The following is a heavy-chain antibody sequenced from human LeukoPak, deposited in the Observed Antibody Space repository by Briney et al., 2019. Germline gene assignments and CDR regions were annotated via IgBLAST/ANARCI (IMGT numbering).Heavy chain of an antibody. Sequence: GSSVKVSCKASGGTFSSYAISWVRQAPGQGLEWMGGIIPNFGTANYAQKFQGRVTITADESTSTAYMELSSLRSEDTAVYYCARALGGNSENYYYYYMDVWGKGTTVTVSS. CDR3: ARALGGNSENYYYYYMDV. J-gene: IGHJ6*03. CDR1: GGTFSSYA. CDR2: IIPNFGTA. D-gene: IGHD4-23*01. V-gene: IGHV1-69*01.